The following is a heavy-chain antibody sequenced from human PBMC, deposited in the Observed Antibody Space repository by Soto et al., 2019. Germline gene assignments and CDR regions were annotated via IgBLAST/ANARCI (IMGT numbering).Heavy chain of an antibody. J-gene: IGHJ6*04. V-gene: IGHV3-72*01. Sequence: GGSLRLSCASSGFTFSDHFMDWVRQAPGKGLEWVGRIRDKAGSYTTTYATSVRGRFSISRDDSTNSLYLQMNSLKIEDTAVYYCARGGSSSGYSRLCLGFWGKGTTVTAPQ. CDR2: IRDKAGSYTT. CDR3: ARGGSSSGYSRLCLGF. D-gene: IGHD5-12*01. CDR1: GFTFSDHF.